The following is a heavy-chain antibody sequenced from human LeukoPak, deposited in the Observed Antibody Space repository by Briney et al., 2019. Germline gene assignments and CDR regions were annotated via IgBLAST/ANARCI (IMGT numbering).Heavy chain of an antibody. Sequence: ASVKVSCKASGYTFTDYDINWVRQAPGQGLEWMGLVDPEDGETIYAEKFQGRVTITADTSTDTAYMELSSLRSEDTAVYYCATALAAAGFDYWGQGTLVTVSS. CDR2: VDPEDGET. V-gene: IGHV1-69-2*01. CDR3: ATALAAAGFDY. D-gene: IGHD6-13*01. J-gene: IGHJ4*02. CDR1: GYTFTDYD.